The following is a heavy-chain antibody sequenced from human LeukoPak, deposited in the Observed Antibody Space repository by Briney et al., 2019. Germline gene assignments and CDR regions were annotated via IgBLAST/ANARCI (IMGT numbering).Heavy chain of an antibody. CDR2: ISSNGGST. Sequence: PGGSLRLSCAASGFTFSSYAMHWVRQAPGKGLEYVSAISSNGGSTYYANSVKGRFTISRDNSKNTLYLQMGSLRAEDMAVYYCARDLGGYSYGLGGFDYWGQGTLVTVSS. J-gene: IGHJ4*02. D-gene: IGHD5-18*01. V-gene: IGHV3-64*01. CDR1: GFTFSSYA. CDR3: ARDLGGYSYGLGGFDY.